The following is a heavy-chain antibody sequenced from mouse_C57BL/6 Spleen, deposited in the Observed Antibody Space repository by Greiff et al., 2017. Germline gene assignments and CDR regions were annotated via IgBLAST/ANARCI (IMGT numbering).Heavy chain of an antibody. CDR2: ISYDGSN. J-gene: IGHJ3*01. CDR3: ARFDDGYFAY. V-gene: IGHV3-6*01. Sequence: VQLQQSGPGLVKPSQSLSLTCSVTGYSITSGYYWNWIRQFPGNKLEWMGYISYDGSNNYNPSLKNRISITRDTSKNQFFLKLNSVTTEDTATYYCARFDDGYFAYWGQGTLVTVSA. D-gene: IGHD2-3*01. CDR1: GYSITSGYY.